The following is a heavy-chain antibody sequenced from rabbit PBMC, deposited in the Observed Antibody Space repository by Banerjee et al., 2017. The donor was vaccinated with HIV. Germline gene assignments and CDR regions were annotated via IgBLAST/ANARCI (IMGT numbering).Heavy chain of an antibody. D-gene: IGHD4-1*01. CDR2: IDPVLGNT. V-gene: IGHV1S7*01. Sequence: QLKETGGGRVQPGGSLTLPCKASGFDFSNYYMRWVRQAPGKGLEWIGYIDPVLGNTYYASWVNGRFTISSHNAQNTLYLQLHSLTAADTATYFCVRDLAGVTGWNFGLWGPGTLVTVS. CDR3: VRDLAGVTGWNFGL. CDR1: GFDFSNYY. J-gene: IGHJ4*01.